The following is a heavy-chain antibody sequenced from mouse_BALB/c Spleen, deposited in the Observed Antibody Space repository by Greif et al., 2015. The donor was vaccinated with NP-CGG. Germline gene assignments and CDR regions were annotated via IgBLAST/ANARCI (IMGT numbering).Heavy chain of an antibody. CDR3: ARSSITTGLVFAY. CDR2: INPSTGYT. V-gene: IGHV1-7*01. J-gene: IGHJ3*01. D-gene: IGHD2-4*01. Sequence: VQLQQSGAELAKPGASVKMSCKASGYTFTSYWMHWVKQRPGQGLEWIGYINPSTGYTEYNQKFKDKATLTADKSSSTAYMQLSSLTSEDSAVYYCARSSITTGLVFAYWGQGTLVTVSA. CDR1: GYTFTSYW.